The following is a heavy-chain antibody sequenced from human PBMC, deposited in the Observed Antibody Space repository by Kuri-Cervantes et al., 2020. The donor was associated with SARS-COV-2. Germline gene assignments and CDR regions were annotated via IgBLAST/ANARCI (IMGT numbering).Heavy chain of an antibody. J-gene: IGHJ4*02. CDR3: ASTSYDFWSGPTIYFDY. CDR1: GDSISNYY. CDR2: YYNSGNT. V-gene: IGHV4-4*07. D-gene: IGHD3-3*01. Sequence: SETLSLTCTVSGDSISNYYWSWIRQPAGKGLEWIGRYYNSGNTNYSPSLKSRVTMSLDTSKNQFSLKLSSVTAADTAVYYCASTSYDFWSGPTIYFDYRGQGTLVTVSS.